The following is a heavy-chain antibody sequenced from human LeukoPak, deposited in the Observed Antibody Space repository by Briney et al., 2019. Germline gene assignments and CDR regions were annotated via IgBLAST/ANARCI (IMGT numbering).Heavy chain of an antibody. V-gene: IGHV3-11*05. CDR2: ISSSSSYT. CDR1: GFTFSDYY. CDR3: ARGNQQLVMYYFDY. Sequence: GGSLRLSCAASGFTFSDYYMSWIRQAPGKGLEWGSYISSSSSYTNYADSVKGRFTISRDNAKNSLYLQMNSLRAEDTAVYYCARGNQQLVMYYFDYWGQGTLVTVSS. D-gene: IGHD6-13*01. J-gene: IGHJ4*02.